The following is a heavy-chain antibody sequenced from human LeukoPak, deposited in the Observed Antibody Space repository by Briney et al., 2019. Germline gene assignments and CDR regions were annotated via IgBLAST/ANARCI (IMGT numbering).Heavy chain of an antibody. CDR2: IIPIFGTA. Sequence: SVKVSCKASGGTFSSYTISWVRQAPGQGLEWMGRIIPIFGTANYAQKFQGRVTITTDESTSTAYMELSSLRSEDTAVYYCARERYYDSSGYSPDFDYWGQGTLVTVSS. CDR3: ARERYYDSSGYSPDFDY. J-gene: IGHJ4*02. CDR1: GGTFSSYT. D-gene: IGHD3-22*01. V-gene: IGHV1-69*05.